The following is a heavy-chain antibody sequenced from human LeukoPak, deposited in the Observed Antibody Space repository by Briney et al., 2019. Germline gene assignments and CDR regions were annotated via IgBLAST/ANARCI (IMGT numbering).Heavy chain of an antibody. CDR2: ISGSGDST. D-gene: IGHD1-26*01. Sequence: GGSLRLSCAASGFTFSSYAMNWVRQAPGKGLEWVSTISGSGDSTYYVDSVKGRFTISRGNSKNTLYLQMNSLRAEDTAVYYCAKDLWELSGFDYWGQGTLVTVSS. V-gene: IGHV3-23*01. J-gene: IGHJ4*02. CDR3: AKDLWELSGFDY. CDR1: GFTFSSYA.